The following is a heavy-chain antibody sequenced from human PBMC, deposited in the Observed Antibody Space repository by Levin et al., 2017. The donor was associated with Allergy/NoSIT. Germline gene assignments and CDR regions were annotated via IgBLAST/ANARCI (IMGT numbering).Heavy chain of an antibody. J-gene: IGHJ1*01. Sequence: SQTLSLTCSVSGAPIRSYHWTWIRQSPGKGLEWIGSIHHSGTANYNSSLKSRVTMSVDTSKSAFSLKLSSVTAADTAVYFCARVAYHGSGSFFFDSWGQGTLVSVSS. CDR1: GAPIRSYH. D-gene: IGHD3-10*01. CDR3: ARVAYHGSGSFFFDS. V-gene: IGHV4-59*13. CDR2: IHHSGTA.